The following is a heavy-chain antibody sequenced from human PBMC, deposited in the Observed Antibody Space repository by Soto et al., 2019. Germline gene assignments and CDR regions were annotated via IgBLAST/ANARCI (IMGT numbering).Heavy chain of an antibody. CDR3: ARAGWDGGSCDTLVGLRYGMDV. Sequence: QVQLVESGGGVVQPGRSLRLSCAASGFTFSSYAMHWVRQAPGKGLEWVAVISYDGSNKYYADSVKGRFTISRDNSKNTLYLQMNSLRAEDTAVYYCARAGWDGGSCDTLVGLRYGMDVW. CDR1: GFTFSSYA. V-gene: IGHV3-30-3*01. CDR2: ISYDGSNK. D-gene: IGHD2-15*01. J-gene: IGHJ6*01.